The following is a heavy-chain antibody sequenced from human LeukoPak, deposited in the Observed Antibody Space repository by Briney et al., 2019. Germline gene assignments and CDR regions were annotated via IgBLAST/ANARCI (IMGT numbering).Heavy chain of an antibody. CDR2: INPNSGGT. CDR1: GYTFTGYY. CDR3: ARGGRKCSGGSCYWIHWFDP. D-gene: IGHD2-15*01. Sequence: ASVKVSCKASGYTFTGYYMHWVRQAPGQGLEWMGWINPNSGGTNYAQKFQGWVTMTRDTSISTAYMELSRLRSDDTAVYYCARGGRKCSGGSCYWIHWFDPWGQGTLVTVSS. J-gene: IGHJ5*02. V-gene: IGHV1-2*04.